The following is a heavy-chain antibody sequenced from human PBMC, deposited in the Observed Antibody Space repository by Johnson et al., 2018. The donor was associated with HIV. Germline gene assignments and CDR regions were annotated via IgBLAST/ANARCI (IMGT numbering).Heavy chain of an antibody. J-gene: IGHJ3*02. CDR3: ASLAYCGGDCDRTYHDAFDI. CDR2: TRNKANSYTT. V-gene: IGHV3-72*01. D-gene: IGHD2-21*02. CDR1: GFTFTDHY. Sequence: VQLVESGGGLVQPGGSLRLSCAASGFTFTDHYMDWVRQAPGKGLEWVGRTRNKANSYTTEYAASVKGRFTISRDDSKNSLYLQMNSLKTEDTAVYYCASLAYCGGDCDRTYHDAFDIWGQGTMVTVSS.